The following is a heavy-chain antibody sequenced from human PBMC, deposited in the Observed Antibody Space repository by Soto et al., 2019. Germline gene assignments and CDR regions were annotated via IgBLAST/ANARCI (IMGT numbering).Heavy chain of an antibody. D-gene: IGHD2-15*01. V-gene: IGHV2-5*02. Sequence: QITLKESGPTLVKPTQTLTLNCTFYGFSRSTSGVGVGWIRQPPGKALEWLALIYWDDDKRYSPSLKSRLTITKDTSKNQVVLTMTNMNPVDTATYYCAHRPSYCSGGSCYAGFDYWGQGTLVTVSS. CDR1: GFSRSTSGVG. J-gene: IGHJ4*02. CDR2: IYWDDDK. CDR3: AHRPSYCSGGSCYAGFDY.